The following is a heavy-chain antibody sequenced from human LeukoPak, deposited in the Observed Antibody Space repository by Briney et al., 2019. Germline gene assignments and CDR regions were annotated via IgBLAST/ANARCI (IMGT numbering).Heavy chain of an antibody. J-gene: IGHJ3*02. Sequence: GESLKISCKGSEYSFTSYWIGWVRQMPGKRLEWMGIIYPADSDTRYSPSFKGQVTISADKSITTAFLQWSSLKASDTAMYYCARFRAGYCSGASCYDSFDIWGQGTMVTVSS. CDR1: EYSFTSYW. CDR2: IYPADSDT. CDR3: ARFRAGYCSGASCYDSFDI. D-gene: IGHD2-15*01. V-gene: IGHV5-51*01.